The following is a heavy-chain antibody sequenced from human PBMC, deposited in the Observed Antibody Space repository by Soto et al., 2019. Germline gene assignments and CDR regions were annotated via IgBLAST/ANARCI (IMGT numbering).Heavy chain of an antibody. J-gene: IGHJ6*02. CDR3: ARWMTTVSTSYCYYGMDV. D-gene: IGHD4-17*01. Sequence: QVQLVQSGAEEKKPGASVKVSCKASGYTFTSYAMHWVRQAPGQRLEWMGWINAGNGNTKSSQKFQGRVTITRDTAASTAYMELSSLRSEDTAVYYCARWMTTVSTSYCYYGMDVWGQGTTVTVSS. CDR2: INAGNGNT. CDR1: GYTFTSYA. V-gene: IGHV1-3*05.